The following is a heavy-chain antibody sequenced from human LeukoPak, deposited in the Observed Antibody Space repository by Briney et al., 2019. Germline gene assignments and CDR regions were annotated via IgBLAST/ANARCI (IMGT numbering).Heavy chain of an antibody. CDR2: IHYSGST. V-gene: IGHV4-59*01. J-gene: IGHJ4*02. Sequence: ASETLSLTCTVSGGSISSYYWSWIRQPPGKGLEWIGYIHYSGSTNYNPSLKSRVTISVDTSKNQFSLKLSSVTAADTAVYYCARSINWGRLHFDYWGQGTLVTVSS. CDR1: GGSISSYY. D-gene: IGHD7-27*01. CDR3: ARSINWGRLHFDY.